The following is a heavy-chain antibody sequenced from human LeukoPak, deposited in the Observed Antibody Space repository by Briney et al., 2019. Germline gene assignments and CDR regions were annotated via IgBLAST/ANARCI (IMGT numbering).Heavy chain of an antibody. Sequence: ASVKVSCKASGYTFSGYYMHWVRQAPGQGLEWMGWINPNSGGTNYAQKFQGRVTMTRDTSIRKAYMELSRLRSDDTAVYYCAREADGFYWGQGTLVTVSS. J-gene: IGHJ4*02. D-gene: IGHD2-2*03. CDR1: GYTFSGYY. V-gene: IGHV1-2*02. CDR3: AREADGFY. CDR2: INPNSGGT.